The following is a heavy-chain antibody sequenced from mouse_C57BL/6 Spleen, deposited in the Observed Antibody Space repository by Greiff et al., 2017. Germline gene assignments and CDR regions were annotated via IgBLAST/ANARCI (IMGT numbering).Heavy chain of an antibody. CDR1: GFTFSDYG. Sequence: EVKLVESGGGLVKPGGSLKLSCAASGFTFSDYGMHWVRQAPEKGLEWVAYISSGSSTIYYADTVKGRFTISRDNAKNTLFLQMTSLRSEDTAMYYCASTITTVVAPGGWGQGTLVTVSA. CDR2: ISSGSSTI. CDR3: ASTITTVVAPGG. V-gene: IGHV5-17*01. J-gene: IGHJ3*01. D-gene: IGHD1-1*01.